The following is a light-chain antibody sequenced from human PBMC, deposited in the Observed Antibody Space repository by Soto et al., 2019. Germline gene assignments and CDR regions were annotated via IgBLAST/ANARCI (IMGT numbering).Light chain of an antibody. Sequence: DIQMTQSPSTLYASVGDRVTITCRASQSISSWLAWYQQKPGKAPKLLIYKGSNLESGVPSRFSGSGSGTEFTLTISSLQPDDFATYYCQQYNSYPYTFGQGTKLEIK. CDR3: QQYNSYPYT. J-gene: IGKJ2*01. CDR1: QSISSW. V-gene: IGKV1-5*03. CDR2: KGS.